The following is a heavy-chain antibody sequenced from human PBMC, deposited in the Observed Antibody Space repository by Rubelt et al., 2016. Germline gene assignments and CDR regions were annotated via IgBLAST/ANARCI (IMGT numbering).Heavy chain of an antibody. D-gene: IGHD3-22*01. J-gene: IGHJ6*02. CDR3: ARLADSSGYDYYGMDV. CDR2: IYYSGST. V-gene: IGHV4-39*01. Sequence: QLQLQESGPGLVKPSETLSLTCTVSGGSISSSSYYWGWIRQPPGKGLEWIGSIYYSGSTYYNPSLKSRVTISVDTSKNQFSLKLSSVTAADTAVYYCARLADSSGYDYYGMDVWGQGTTVTVSS. CDR1: GGSISSSSYY.